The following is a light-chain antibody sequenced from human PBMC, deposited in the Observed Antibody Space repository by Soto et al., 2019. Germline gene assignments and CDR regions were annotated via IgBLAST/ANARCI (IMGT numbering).Light chain of an antibody. CDR3: QRDAAWPPT. J-gene: IGKJ4*01. V-gene: IGKV3-15*01. CDR2: HAS. Sequence: EIVMTQSPATLSVSPGERATLSCRASQSVSNNLAWYQQKPGQAPRLLIYHASTVAPGLPARFSGSGSGTALTLTISSVQSEHSAVYYCQRDAAWPPTFGGGTKVEI. CDR1: QSVSNN.